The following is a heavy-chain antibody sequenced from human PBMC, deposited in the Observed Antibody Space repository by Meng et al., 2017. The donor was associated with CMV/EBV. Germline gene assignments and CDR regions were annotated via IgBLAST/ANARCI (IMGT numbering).Heavy chain of an antibody. CDR2: IWYDESNK. CDR1: GFTFGSYG. D-gene: IGHD3-22*01. V-gene: IGHV3-33*01. Sequence: CEGFGFTFGSYGMHWVRQAPGKGLEGGAVIWYDESNKDYADSVKGRFTISRDNSKNTLYLQMNSLRAEDTAGYYCARGYYDSSGYDYWGQGTLVTVSS. J-gene: IGHJ4*02. CDR3: ARGYYDSSGYDY.